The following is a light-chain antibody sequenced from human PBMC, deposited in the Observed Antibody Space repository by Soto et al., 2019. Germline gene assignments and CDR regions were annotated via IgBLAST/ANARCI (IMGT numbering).Light chain of an antibody. CDR1: QSVRSY. CDR2: DVS. Sequence: EIVLTQSPATLSLSPGERATLSCRASQSVRSYLAWYQQKPGQAPRLLMYDVSNRATGIPARFSGSGSGTGFTLTISCLEPEDSAVYYCQQRSSWPYTFGQGTKLEIK. J-gene: IGKJ2*01. CDR3: QQRSSWPYT. V-gene: IGKV3-11*01.